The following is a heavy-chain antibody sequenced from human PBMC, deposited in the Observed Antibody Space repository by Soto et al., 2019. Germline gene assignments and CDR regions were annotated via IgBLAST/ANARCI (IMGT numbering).Heavy chain of an antibody. V-gene: IGHV3-21*06. Sequence: GGSLRLSCVASGFNLTSSRMNWVRQAPGKGLEWVASISASGKDTFYRHSVKGRFAISRDNAGTSLSLRMDSLRVEDPAVYHCARVHLVACSAFYCDMDVWGPGTAVTVSS. CDR1: GFNLTSSR. CDR2: ISASGKDT. J-gene: IGHJ6*02. CDR3: ARVHLVACSAFYCDMDV. D-gene: IGHD6-6*01.